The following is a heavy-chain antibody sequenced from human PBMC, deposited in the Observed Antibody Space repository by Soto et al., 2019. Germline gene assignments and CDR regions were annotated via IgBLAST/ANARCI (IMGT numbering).Heavy chain of an antibody. CDR1: GGSISSGGYY. Sequence: PSETLSLTCTVSGGSISSGGYYWSWIRQHPGKGLEWIGYIYYSGSTYYNPSPKSRVTISVDTSKNQFSLKLSSVTAADTAVYYCARDLSVTPSHDAFDIWGQGTMVTVSS. J-gene: IGHJ3*02. CDR3: ARDLSVTPSHDAFDI. D-gene: IGHD2-21*02. V-gene: IGHV4-31*03. CDR2: IYYSGST.